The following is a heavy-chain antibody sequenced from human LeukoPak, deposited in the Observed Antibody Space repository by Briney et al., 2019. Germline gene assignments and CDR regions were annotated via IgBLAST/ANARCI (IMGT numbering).Heavy chain of an antibody. CDR1: GYTFTSYD. Sequence: GASVKVSCKASGYTFTSYDINWVRQATGQGLEWMGWMNPNSGNTAYAQKFQGRVTMSRDTSISTAYMELSSLRSEDTAVYYCARRLEAGTGPFDYWGQGTLVTVSS. CDR2: MNPNSGNT. D-gene: IGHD6-19*01. CDR3: ARRLEAGTGPFDY. J-gene: IGHJ4*02. V-gene: IGHV1-8*01.